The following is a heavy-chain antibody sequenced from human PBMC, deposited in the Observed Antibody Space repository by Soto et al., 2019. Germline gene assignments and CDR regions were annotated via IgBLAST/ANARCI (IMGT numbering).Heavy chain of an antibody. CDR2: IIVGSGKT. CDR3: ARLRFCGGDTCYPLDI. D-gene: IGHD2-21*01. J-gene: IGHJ3*02. Sequence: QVQFVQSGAEVKKPGASVKVSCKASEYSFTSQTIHWVRQVPGQRPEWMGWIIVGSGKTQYSENFQGRLSITRDTSASTVYMDLSSLRSEDTAVYYCARLRFCGGDTCYPLDIWGQGTTVIVSS. CDR1: EYSFTSQT. V-gene: IGHV1-3*01.